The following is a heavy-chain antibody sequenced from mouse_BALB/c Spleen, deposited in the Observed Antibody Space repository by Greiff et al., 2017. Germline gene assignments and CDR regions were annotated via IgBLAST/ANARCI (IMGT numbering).Heavy chain of an antibody. CDR1: GYAFSSYW. CDR2: IYPGDGDT. J-gene: IGHJ2*01. CDR3: ARSDYGPYYFDY. Sequence: QVQLQQSGAELVRPGSSVKISCKASGYAFSSYWMNWVKQRPGQGLEWIGQIYPGDGDTNYNGKFKGKATLTADKSSSTAYMQLSSLTSEDSAVYVCARSDYGPYYFDYWGQGTTRTVSS. D-gene: IGHD1-2*01. V-gene: IGHV1-80*01.